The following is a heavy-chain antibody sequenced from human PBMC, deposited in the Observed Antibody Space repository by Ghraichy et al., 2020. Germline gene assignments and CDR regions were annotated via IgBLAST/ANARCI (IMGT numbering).Heavy chain of an antibody. J-gene: IGHJ5*02. D-gene: IGHD2-15*01. Sequence: ASVKVSCKIAGATVTSPDTSFVRQSPVQVLEWMGWMDPKSGNTGYEQRFQGRVTMTRNTSISTAYMELSSLRSEDTAVYYCARAPQVASNGFDPWGQGTLVTVSS. CDR3: ARAPQVASNGFDP. CDR1: GATVTSPD. CDR2: MDPKSGNT. V-gene: IGHV1-8*01.